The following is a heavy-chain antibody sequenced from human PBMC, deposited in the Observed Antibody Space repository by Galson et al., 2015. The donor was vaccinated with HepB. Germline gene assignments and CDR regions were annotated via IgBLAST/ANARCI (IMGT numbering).Heavy chain of an antibody. CDR3: ANGGTAATDYYFDS. V-gene: IGHV1-45*02. CDR1: GDTFTYRY. J-gene: IGHJ4*02. Sequence: SVKVSCKASGDTFTYRYLHWVRQAPGQALEWMGWITPFYGNTNYAQKFQDRLTITRDRSMSTAYMDLSSLRSEDTAMYYCANGGTAATDYYFDSWGQGTLVTVSS. D-gene: IGHD2-15*01. CDR2: ITPFYGNT.